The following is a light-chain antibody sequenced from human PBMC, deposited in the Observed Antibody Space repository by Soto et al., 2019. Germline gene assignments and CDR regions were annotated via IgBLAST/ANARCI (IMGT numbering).Light chain of an antibody. J-gene: IGLJ2*01. V-gene: IGLV2-23*01. CDR3: CLYTSFFPF. Sequence: QSALTQPASVSGSPGQSITISCIETTSDFGTKKFCSWYQQQPGKAPKLIMYEGTKRPSGVSSLFSSSKSGNTSSLTVSGLQSDDEADYFGCLYTSFFPFFGGGPKLTVL. CDR1: TSDFGTKKF. CDR2: EGT.